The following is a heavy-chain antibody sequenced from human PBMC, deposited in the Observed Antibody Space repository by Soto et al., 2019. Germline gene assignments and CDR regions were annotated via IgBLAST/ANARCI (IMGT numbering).Heavy chain of an antibody. CDR3: ARGTSSIGTRPLDY. CDR1: GGSISSYY. Sequence: QVQLQESGPGLVKPSETLSLTCTVSGGSISSYYWTWIRQPPGKGLEWIGYIYYSGSTNYNPSLKSRVTISVGTSKNQFSLKLSSVTAADTAVYYCARGTSSIGTRPLDYWGQGTLVTVSS. CDR2: IYYSGST. J-gene: IGHJ4*02. D-gene: IGHD6-6*01. V-gene: IGHV4-59*01.